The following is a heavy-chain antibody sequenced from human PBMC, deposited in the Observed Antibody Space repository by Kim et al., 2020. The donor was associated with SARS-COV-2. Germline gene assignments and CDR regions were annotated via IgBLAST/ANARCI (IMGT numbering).Heavy chain of an antibody. D-gene: IGHD4-17*01. CDR2: IYYSGST. V-gene: IGHV4-59*11. CDR1: GGSISSHY. J-gene: IGHJ2*01. Sequence: SETLSLTCTVSGGSISSHYWGWIRQPPGKGLEWLGSIYYSGSTNNNPSPKTRVPISVDTSKNQFTLKLRSVTAAATAESYFASDFDYGGQTGPVYWYF. CDR3: ASDFDYGGQTGPVYWYF.